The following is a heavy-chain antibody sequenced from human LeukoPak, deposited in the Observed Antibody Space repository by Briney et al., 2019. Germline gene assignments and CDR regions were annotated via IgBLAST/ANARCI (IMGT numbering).Heavy chain of an antibody. J-gene: IGHJ5*02. CDR3: AKRLGDCSAAVCPTTNWFDP. CDR1: GFTFSSYA. V-gene: IGHV3-23*01. CDR2: ISPRSDFI. D-gene: IGHD2-15*01. Sequence: PGGSLRLSCAASGFTFSSYAMSWVRQAPGKGLEWVSSISPRSDFIQFADSVKGRFAISRDNSKDTLYLQMNTLRVEDTAVYYCAKRLGDCSAAVCPTTNWFDPWGQGTLVTVSS.